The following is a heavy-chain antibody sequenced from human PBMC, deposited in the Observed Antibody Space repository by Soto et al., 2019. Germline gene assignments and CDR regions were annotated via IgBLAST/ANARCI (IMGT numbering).Heavy chain of an antibody. CDR2: IYYSGSS. CDR1: GGSIGNSY. Sequence: QVQLQESGPGLVKPSETLSLTCTVSGGSIGNSYWSWIRQSPGKGLEWIGYIYYSGSSNYNPSLKSRVSISVDTSKNTFSLKLSSVTAADTAVYYCARHSSSWPIFDYWGQGTLVIVSS. J-gene: IGHJ4*02. D-gene: IGHD6-13*01. V-gene: IGHV4-59*08. CDR3: ARHSSSWPIFDY.